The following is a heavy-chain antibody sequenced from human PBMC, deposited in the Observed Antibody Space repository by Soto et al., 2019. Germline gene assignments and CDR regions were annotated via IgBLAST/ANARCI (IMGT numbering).Heavy chain of an antibody. D-gene: IGHD4-17*01. V-gene: IGHV3-30*18. CDR1: GFTFSSYG. CDR2: ISYDGSNE. Sequence: QVQLVESGGGVVQPGRSLRLSCAASGFTFSSYGMHWVRQAPGKGLEWMAVISYDGSNEYYTDSVKGRFTISRDNSKNTVYLHVNSLRAEDTAVYYCAKDRYGGNSMFFDYWGQGTLVTVSS. J-gene: IGHJ4*02. CDR3: AKDRYGGNSMFFDY.